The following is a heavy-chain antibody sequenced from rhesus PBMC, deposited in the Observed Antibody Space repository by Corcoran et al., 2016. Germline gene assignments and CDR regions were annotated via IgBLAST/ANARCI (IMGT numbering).Heavy chain of an antibody. V-gene: IGHV5-20*01. Sequence: EVQLVQSGAEVKRPGESLKISCKPSGYSFPSYWIIWVRQMPGNGLEWMGAIDPSDSDTRYNPSFQGQVTISADKSISTAYLQWSRLKASDTATYYCAKSRDSSGWAGDYWGQGVLVTVSS. CDR3: AKSRDSSGWAGDY. J-gene: IGHJ4*01. CDR1: GYSFPSYW. CDR2: IDPSDSDT. D-gene: IGHD6-31*01.